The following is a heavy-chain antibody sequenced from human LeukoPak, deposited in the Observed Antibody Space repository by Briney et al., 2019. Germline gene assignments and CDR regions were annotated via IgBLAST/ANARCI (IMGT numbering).Heavy chain of an antibody. CDR1: GGSFSGYY. Sequence: SETLSLTCAVYGGSFSGYYWSWIRQPPGKGLEWIGEINHSGSTNYNPSLKSRVTISVDTSKNQFSLKLSSVTAADTAVYYCARAGYSGYGNIDYWGQGTLVTVSS. V-gene: IGHV4-34*01. J-gene: IGHJ4*02. CDR3: ARAGYSGYGNIDY. CDR2: INHSGST. D-gene: IGHD5-12*01.